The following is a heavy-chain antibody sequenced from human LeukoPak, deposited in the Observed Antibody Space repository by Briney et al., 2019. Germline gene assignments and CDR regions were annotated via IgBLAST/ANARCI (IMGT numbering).Heavy chain of an antibody. D-gene: IGHD3-16*01. CDR2: IYSGGST. J-gene: IGHJ2*01. CDR3: ARAYVPRMRWYFDL. Sequence: GGSLRLSCAASGFTVSSNYMSWVRQAPGKGLEWVSVIYSGGSTYYADSVKGRFTISRDNAKNSLYLQMNSLRAEDTAVYYCARAYVPRMRWYFDLWGRGTLVTVSS. V-gene: IGHV3-53*01. CDR1: GFTVSSNY.